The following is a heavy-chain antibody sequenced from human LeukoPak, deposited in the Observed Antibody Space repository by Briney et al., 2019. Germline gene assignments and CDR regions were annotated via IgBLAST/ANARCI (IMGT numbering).Heavy chain of an antibody. Sequence: SETLSLTCTVSGGSISSGGYYWSWIRQPPGKGLEWIGYIYHSGSTYYNPSLKSRVTISVDRSKNQFSLKLSSVTAADTAVYYCASHSGSYRFLDYWGQGTMVTVSS. V-gene: IGHV4-30-2*01. CDR2: IYHSGST. D-gene: IGHD1-26*01. J-gene: IGHJ4*02. CDR3: ASHSGSYRFLDY. CDR1: GGSISSGGYY.